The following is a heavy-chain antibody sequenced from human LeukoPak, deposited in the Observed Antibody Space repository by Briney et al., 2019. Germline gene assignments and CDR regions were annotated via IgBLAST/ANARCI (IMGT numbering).Heavy chain of an antibody. J-gene: IGHJ4*02. Sequence: GGSLRLSCAASGFTFSSYSMNWVRQAPGKGLEWVSYISSSSSTIYFADSVKGRFTISRDNAKNSLYLQMNSLRAEDTAVYYCARTTYGSGSYHCWGQGTLVTVSS. CDR1: GFTFSSYS. CDR3: ARTTYGSGSYHC. V-gene: IGHV3-48*01. D-gene: IGHD3-10*01. CDR2: ISSSSSTI.